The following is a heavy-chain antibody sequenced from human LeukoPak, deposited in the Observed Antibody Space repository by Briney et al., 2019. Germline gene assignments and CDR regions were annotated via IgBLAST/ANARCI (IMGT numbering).Heavy chain of an antibody. CDR1: GGTFSSYA. J-gene: IGHJ3*02. V-gene: IGHV1-69*05. Sequence: SVKVSCKASGGTFSSYAISWVRQAPGQGLEWMGGIIPIFGTANYAQKFQGRVTITTDESTSAAYMELSSLRSEDTAVYYCARVPHSSGWNAFDIWGQGTMVTVSS. D-gene: IGHD6-19*01. CDR2: IIPIFGTA. CDR3: ARVPHSSGWNAFDI.